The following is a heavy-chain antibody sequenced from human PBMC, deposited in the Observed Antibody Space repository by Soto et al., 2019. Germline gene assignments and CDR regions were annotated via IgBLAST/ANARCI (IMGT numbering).Heavy chain of an antibody. Sequence: SETLSLTCAVSGGSIISGGYSWSWIRQPPGKGLEWIGYIYSGTTHYNPSLKSRVTISVDRSKNQFSLKLSSVTAADTAVSYCARAGDNCNAIDYWGQGTLVTVSS. CDR1: GGSIISGGYS. CDR3: ARAGDNCNAIDY. CDR2: IYSGTT. V-gene: IGHV4-30-2*01. D-gene: IGHD1-1*01. J-gene: IGHJ4*02.